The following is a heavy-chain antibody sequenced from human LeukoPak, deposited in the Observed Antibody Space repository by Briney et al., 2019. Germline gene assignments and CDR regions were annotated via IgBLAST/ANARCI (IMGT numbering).Heavy chain of an antibody. CDR3: ARGGSSGWYSRSRTKYYFDY. V-gene: IGHV3-30*02. J-gene: IGHJ4*02. Sequence: PGGSLRLSCAASGFTFSSYGMHWVRQAPGKGLEWVAFIRYDGSNKYYADSVKGRFTISRDSSKNTLYVEMNSLNAEDTAVYYCARGGSSGWYSRSRTKYYFDYWGQGTLVTVSS. CDR1: GFTFSSYG. D-gene: IGHD6-19*01. CDR2: IRYDGSNK.